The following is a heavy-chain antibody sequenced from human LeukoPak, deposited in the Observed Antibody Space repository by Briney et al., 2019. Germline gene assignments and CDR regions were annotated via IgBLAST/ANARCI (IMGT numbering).Heavy chain of an antibody. Sequence: GGSLRLPCAASGFTFSSYGMHWVRQAPGKGLEWVAVISYDGSNKYYADSVKGRFTISRDNSKNTLYLQMNSLRAEDTAAYYCAKARAEYYYYYGMDVWGQGTTVTVSS. J-gene: IGHJ6*02. CDR3: AKARAEYYYYYGMDV. CDR2: ISYDGSNK. CDR1: GFTFSSYG. D-gene: IGHD1-26*01. V-gene: IGHV3-30*18.